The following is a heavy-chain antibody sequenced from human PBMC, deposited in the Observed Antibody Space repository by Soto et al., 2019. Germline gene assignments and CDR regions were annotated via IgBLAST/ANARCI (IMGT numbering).Heavy chain of an antibody. D-gene: IGHD6-13*01. CDR1: GFTFRSFT. CDR3: TTDASRDSSVRGWFDP. CDR2: ISSNSAYI. Sequence: GGSLRLSCAASGFTFRSFTMNWVRQAPGKGLEWVSTISSNSAYIYYTDALRGRFTISRDNAKNSLHLQMNSLRAEDTAVYYSTTDASRDSSVRGWFDPWGPGPLVTVSS. V-gene: IGHV3-21*01. J-gene: IGHJ5*02.